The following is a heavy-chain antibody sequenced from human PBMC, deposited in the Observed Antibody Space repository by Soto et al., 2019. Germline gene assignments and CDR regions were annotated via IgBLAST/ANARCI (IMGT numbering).Heavy chain of an antibody. CDR3: TKGGIPRRYNIPKVDFDY. V-gene: IGHV3-23*01. D-gene: IGHD1-1*01. Sequence: EVHLLESGGDLVQRGGSLRLSCAASGFIFSNYAMSWVRQAPGKGLEWVSALSASGATTYYPDSVKGRFTVSRDNSKDTLYLQINSLRAEDTAVYYCTKGGIPRRYNIPKVDFDYWGQGSLVTVSS. CDR2: LSASGATT. CDR1: GFIFSNYA. J-gene: IGHJ4*02.